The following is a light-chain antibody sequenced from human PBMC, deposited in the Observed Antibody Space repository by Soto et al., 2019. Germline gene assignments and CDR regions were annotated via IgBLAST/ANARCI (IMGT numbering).Light chain of an antibody. V-gene: IGKV4-1*01. CDR3: QQYYGRPPWT. Sequence: DIVMTQSPDSLAVSLGERATINCKSSQSVLYSSNNKNYLAWYQQRPGQSPNLLIYWASTRESGVPDRFSGSGSGTDFTLTISSLQAEDVAVYYCQQYYGRPPWTFGQGTKVEIK. CDR2: WAS. CDR1: QSVLYSSNNKNY. J-gene: IGKJ1*01.